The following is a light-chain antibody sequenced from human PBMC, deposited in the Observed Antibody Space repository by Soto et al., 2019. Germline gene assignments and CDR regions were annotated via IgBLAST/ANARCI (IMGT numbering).Light chain of an antibody. CDR1: QTISSW. J-gene: IGKJ5*01. Sequence: GDRVTITCRASQTISSWLALYQQKPGKAPTLLIYDASTLERGVPSRFSGTGSGTEFTLSIDSLQPDDFATYYCQKYHTSSINFGQGTRLEIK. V-gene: IGKV1-5*01. CDR2: DAS. CDR3: QKYHTSSIN.